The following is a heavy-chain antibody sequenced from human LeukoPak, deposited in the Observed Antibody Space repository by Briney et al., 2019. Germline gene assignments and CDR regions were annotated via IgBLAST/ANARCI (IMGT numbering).Heavy chain of an antibody. CDR3: ARGSKSPGSYYFDY. Sequence: GGSLRVSCAAAAFTVSSNYMSWGGQAPGKGLEWVSVIYSGGSTYYADSVKGRFTISRDNSKNTLYLQMNSLRAEDTAVYYCARGSKSPGSYYFDYWGQGTLVTVSS. CDR1: AFTVSSNY. J-gene: IGHJ4*02. D-gene: IGHD4-11*01. V-gene: IGHV3-53*01. CDR2: IYSGGST.